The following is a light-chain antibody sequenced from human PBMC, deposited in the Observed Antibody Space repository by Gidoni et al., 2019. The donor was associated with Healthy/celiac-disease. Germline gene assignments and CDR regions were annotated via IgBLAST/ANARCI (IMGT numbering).Light chain of an antibody. J-gene: IGKJ3*01. CDR3: QQYYSYPRT. CDR2: AAS. Sequence: ALRITQSPSSLSAPTGDRVTITCRASQGISSQLAWYQQKPGKAPKLLIYAASTLQSGVPSRCSGSGSGTDFTLTISCLQSEDFATDYCQQYYSYPRTFGPGTKVDIK. V-gene: IGKV1-8*01. CDR1: QGISSQ.